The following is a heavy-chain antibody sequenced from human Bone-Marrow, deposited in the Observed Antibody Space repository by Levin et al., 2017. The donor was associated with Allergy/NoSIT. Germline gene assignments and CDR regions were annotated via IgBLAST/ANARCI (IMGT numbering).Heavy chain of an antibody. CDR2: FSSSGTDI. J-gene: IGHJ4*02. CDR1: GFTFSDYG. D-gene: IGHD4-23*01. Sequence: MPGGSLRLSCEASGFTFSDYGMNWVRQAPGKGLEFVSTFSSSGTDIFYADSVMGRFTVSRDNAKNSLYLQMNSLRAEDTAIYYCARDTDYIGNPVLYYFDYWGQGTLVTVSS. V-gene: IGHV3-21*06. CDR3: ARDTDYIGNPVLYYFDY.